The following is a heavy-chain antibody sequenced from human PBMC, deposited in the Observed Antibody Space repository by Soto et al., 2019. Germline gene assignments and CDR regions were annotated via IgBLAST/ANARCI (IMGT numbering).Heavy chain of an antibody. Sequence: SVKVSCKASGGTFSSYAISWVRQAPGQGLEWMGGIIPIFGTANYAQKFQGRVTITADESTSTAYMELSSLRSEDTAVYYCARSQLRRGGDSYNWFDPWGQGTLVTVSS. CDR2: IIPIFGTA. J-gene: IGHJ5*02. V-gene: IGHV1-69*13. CDR1: GGTFSSYA. CDR3: ARSQLRRGGDSYNWFDP. D-gene: IGHD2-21*02.